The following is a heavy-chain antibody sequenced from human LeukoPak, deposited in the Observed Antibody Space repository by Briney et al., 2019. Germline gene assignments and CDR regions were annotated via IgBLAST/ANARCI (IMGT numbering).Heavy chain of an antibody. CDR2: INHSGST. CDR1: GGSFSGYY. Sequence: TPSETLSLTCAVYGGSFSGYYWSWIRQPPGRGLEWIGEINHSGSTNYNPSLKSRVTISVDTSKNQFSLKLSSVTAADTAVYYCARGGVSWAFDIWGQGTMVTVSS. CDR3: ARGGVSWAFDI. D-gene: IGHD3-3*01. J-gene: IGHJ3*02. V-gene: IGHV4-34*01.